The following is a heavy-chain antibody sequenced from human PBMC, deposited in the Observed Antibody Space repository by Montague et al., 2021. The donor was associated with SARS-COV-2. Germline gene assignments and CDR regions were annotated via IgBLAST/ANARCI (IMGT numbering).Heavy chain of an antibody. CDR3: ARGLMTINIMVVIMTRASTWLDS. V-gene: IGHV4-34*01. CDR1: GGSFSGYD. J-gene: IGHJ5*01. D-gene: IGHD2-21*01. Sequence: SETLSLTCAVYGGSFSGYDWTWIRQSPGKGLEWIGEINQSGSAKYKPSLKSRVTISVDTSKNQFSLKLSSVTAADTAVYYCARGLMTINIMVVIMTRASTWLDSWGQGTLVTVSP. CDR2: INQSGSA.